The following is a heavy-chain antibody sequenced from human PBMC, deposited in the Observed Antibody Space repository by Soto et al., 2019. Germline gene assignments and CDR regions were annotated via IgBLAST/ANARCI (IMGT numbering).Heavy chain of an antibody. Sequence: QVHLVESGGGGVQPGRSKRLSCVVSGFTFNDYAIHWVRQATGKGLEWVAVISFDGNNKFYTDSVKGRFTISRDRSKTTAYLQMNNLRAEDTAVSYCARDHWDCSGGGCNPHQLNFFAMDVWGQGTTVTVSS. J-gene: IGHJ6*02. CDR1: GFTFNDYA. CDR3: ARDHWDCSGGGCNPHQLNFFAMDV. CDR2: ISFDGNNK. V-gene: IGHV3-30*03. D-gene: IGHD2-15*01.